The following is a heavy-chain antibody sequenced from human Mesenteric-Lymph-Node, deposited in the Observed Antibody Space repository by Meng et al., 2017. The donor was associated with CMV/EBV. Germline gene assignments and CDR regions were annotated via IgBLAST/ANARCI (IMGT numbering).Heavy chain of an antibody. D-gene: IGHD2-2*01. V-gene: IGHV1-69*02. CDR3: ARGYCSSTSCPFDY. CDR1: GGTFSIYT. J-gene: IGHJ4*02. CDR2: IIPILDIT. Sequence: SVKVSCKASGGTFSIYTINWVRQAPGQGLEWMGRIIPILDITHYAQRFQGRVTITADKSTGTAFLDLSSLRHEDTALYYCARGYCSSTSCPFDYWGQGTLVTVSS.